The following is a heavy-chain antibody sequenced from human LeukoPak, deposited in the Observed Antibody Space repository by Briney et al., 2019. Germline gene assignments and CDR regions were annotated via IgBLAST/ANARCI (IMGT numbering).Heavy chain of an antibody. Sequence: SGGSLSLTCAASGFTFSSYDMHWVRQATGKGLEWVSAIGTADDQYYPSSVKGRFTISRENAKNSLYLQMNSLRAGDTAAYYCARGQGMDVWGKGTTVTVSS. V-gene: IGHV3-13*05. J-gene: IGHJ6*04. CDR3: ARGQGMDV. CDR2: IGTADDQ. CDR1: GFTFSSYD.